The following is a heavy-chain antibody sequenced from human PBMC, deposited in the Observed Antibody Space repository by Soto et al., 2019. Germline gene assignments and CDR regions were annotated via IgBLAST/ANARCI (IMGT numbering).Heavy chain of an antibody. CDR2: IYYRGGT. V-gene: IGHV4-61*01. CDR3: ARALRGSSAYDL. D-gene: IGHD3-22*01. Sequence: PSETLSLTCSVSGDSISSGTYYWSWIRQSPGKELEWIGYIYYRGGTNYNPSLKSRVTISLETSKNQFSLNLSSVTAADTAIYYCARALRGSSAYDLWGQGIPVTVSS. J-gene: IGHJ5*02. CDR1: GDSISSGTYY.